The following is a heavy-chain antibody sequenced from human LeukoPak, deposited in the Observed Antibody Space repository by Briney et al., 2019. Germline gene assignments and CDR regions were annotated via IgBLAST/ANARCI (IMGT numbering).Heavy chain of an antibody. J-gene: IGHJ5*02. Sequence: GESLKISCQGFGYSFTSYWIGWVRQMPGKGMEWMGVVYPGDLRVRYNPSFQGQVTISVDKSINTAYLQWVSLRASDSAMYYCACRDLTSTWSFPWGQGTLVTVSS. D-gene: IGHD6-13*01. V-gene: IGHV5-51*01. CDR3: ACRDLTSTWSFP. CDR2: VYPGDLRV. CDR1: GYSFTSYW.